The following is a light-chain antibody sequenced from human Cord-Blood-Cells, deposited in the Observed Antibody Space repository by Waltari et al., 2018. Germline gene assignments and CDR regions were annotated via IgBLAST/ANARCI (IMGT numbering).Light chain of an antibody. Sequence: QSALTQPASVSGSPGQSITIPCTGTSSDVGGSNYVSWYQQHPGKAPKLMIYDVSNRPSGFSNLFSGAKSCNTASLTISWLQAEDEAEYYCSSYTSSSTFYVFGTETKVTVL. CDR2: DVS. V-gene: IGLV2-14*01. CDR3: SSYTSSSTFYV. J-gene: IGLJ1*01. CDR1: SSDVGGSNY.